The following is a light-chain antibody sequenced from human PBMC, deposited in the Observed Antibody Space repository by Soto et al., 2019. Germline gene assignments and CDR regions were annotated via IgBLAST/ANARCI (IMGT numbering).Light chain of an antibody. CDR3: QKANNFPIT. CDR1: QDVSSW. CDR2: AAS. V-gene: IGKV1-12*01. Sequence: DIQMTQSPSSVSASVGDRVTITCRATQDVSSWLAWYQQKPGKAPKLLIYAASNLQSGVTSRFSGSGSGTDFTLTISSLQPEDFAIYYCQKANNFPITFGQGTRLEIK. J-gene: IGKJ5*01.